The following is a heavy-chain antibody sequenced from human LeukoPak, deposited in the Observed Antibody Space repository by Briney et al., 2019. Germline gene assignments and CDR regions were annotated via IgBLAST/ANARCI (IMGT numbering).Heavy chain of an antibody. V-gene: IGHV4-30-2*01. CDR2: IYHSGNT. CDR1: GGSISSRGYY. J-gene: IGHJ5*02. CDR3: ARVDTRLWTGFDP. Sequence: PSETLSLTWTVSGGSISSRGYYWSWIRQPPRNGLEWIGYIYHSGNTYYNPSLKSRVTISVDTSKNHFSLKVRSVAAADPAVYYCARVDTRLWTGFDPWGQGPLVTVSS. D-gene: IGHD3/OR15-3a*01.